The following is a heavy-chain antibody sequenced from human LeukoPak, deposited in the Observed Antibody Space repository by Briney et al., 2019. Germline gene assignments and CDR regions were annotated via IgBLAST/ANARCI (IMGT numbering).Heavy chain of an antibody. Sequence: ASVKVSCKASDYIFTSYGITWVRQAPGQGLEWMGWISTYNGNTNYAQKLQDRVSMTTDTSTSTAYMELRSLRSDDTAMYYCARRDSEGEHTNFDYWGQGTLVTVSS. D-gene: IGHD1/OR15-1a*01. CDR3: ARRDSEGEHTNFDY. V-gene: IGHV1-18*01. J-gene: IGHJ4*02. CDR2: ISTYNGNT. CDR1: DYIFTSYG.